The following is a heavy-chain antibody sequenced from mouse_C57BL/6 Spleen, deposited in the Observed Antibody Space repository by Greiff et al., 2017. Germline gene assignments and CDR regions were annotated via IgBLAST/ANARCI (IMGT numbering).Heavy chain of an antibody. CDR2: IDPETGGT. Sequence: VQLQQSRAELVRPGASVTLSCKASGYTFTDYEMHWVKQTPVHGLEWIGAIDPETGGTAYNQKFKGKAILTADKSSSTAYMELRSLTSEDSAVYYCTREGLYWGQGTTLTVSS. D-gene: IGHD3-3*01. CDR1: GYTFTDYE. J-gene: IGHJ2*01. V-gene: IGHV1-15*01. CDR3: TREGLY.